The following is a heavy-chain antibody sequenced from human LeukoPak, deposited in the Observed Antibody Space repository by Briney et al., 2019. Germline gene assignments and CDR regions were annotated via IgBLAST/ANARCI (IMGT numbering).Heavy chain of an antibody. D-gene: IGHD6-19*01. CDR3: ASGGGWAFFN. Sequence: PGGSLRLSCEASGFIFSYVMGWVRQAPGKGLEWVSSISVGGGDTFTADSVKGRFTITRDNARNSQFLQMNSLRTEDTAVYYCASGGGWAFFNWGQGTLVTVSS. J-gene: IGHJ4*02. CDR1: GFIFSYV. V-gene: IGHV3-23*01. CDR2: ISVGGGDT.